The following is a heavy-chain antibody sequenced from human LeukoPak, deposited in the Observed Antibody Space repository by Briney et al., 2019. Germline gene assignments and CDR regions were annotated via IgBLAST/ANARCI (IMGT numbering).Heavy chain of an antibody. CDR1: GFTLSSYA. CDR2: ISGSGGST. V-gene: IGHV3-23*01. CDR3: AKDRTRSYFTAFAI. Sequence: GGSLRLSCAASGFTLSSYAMSWVRQAPGKGLEWVSAISGSGGSTYYADSVKGRSTISRDNSKNTLYLQMNSLRAEDTAVYYCAKDRTRSYFTAFAIWGQGTMVTVSS. J-gene: IGHJ3*02. D-gene: IGHD1-26*01.